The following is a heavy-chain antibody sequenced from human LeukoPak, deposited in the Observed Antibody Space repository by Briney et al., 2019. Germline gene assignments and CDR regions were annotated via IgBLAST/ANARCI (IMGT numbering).Heavy chain of an antibody. CDR1: GFTFSSYA. J-gene: IGHJ5*02. Sequence: PGRSLRLSCAASGFTFSSYAMHWVRQAPGKGLEWVAVISYDGSNKYYADSVKGRFTISRDNSKNTLYLQMNSLRAEDTAVYYCARFVVVVPLGNWFDPWGQGTLVTVSS. CDR3: ARFVVVVPLGNWFDP. CDR2: ISYDGSNK. V-gene: IGHV3-30-3*01. D-gene: IGHD2-15*01.